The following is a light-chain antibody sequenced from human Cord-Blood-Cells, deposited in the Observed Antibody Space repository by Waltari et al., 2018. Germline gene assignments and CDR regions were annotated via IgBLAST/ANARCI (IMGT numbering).Light chain of an antibody. CDR2: AAS. Sequence: DIQMTTSPSSLSASVGDRVTITCRASQGISNYLAWYQQKPGKVPKLLIYAASTLQSGVPSRFSGSGSGTDFTLTISSLQPEDVATYYCQKYNSALAFTFGPGTKVDIK. V-gene: IGKV1-27*01. CDR3: QKYNSALAFT. CDR1: QGISNY. J-gene: IGKJ3*01.